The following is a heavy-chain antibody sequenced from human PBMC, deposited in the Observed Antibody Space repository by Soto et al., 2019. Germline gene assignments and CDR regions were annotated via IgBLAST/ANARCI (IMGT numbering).Heavy chain of an antibody. CDR2: ISYDGSNK. J-gene: IGHJ4*01. V-gene: IGHV3-30*03. CDR3: ARSLTYHEVLAGSNHAQPGDY. D-gene: IGHD3-9*01. CDR1: GFTFSSYG. Sequence: PGGSLRLSCAASGFTFSSYGMHWVRQAPGKGLEWVAVISYDGSNKYYADSVKGRFTISRDNAKKSLYLQMNSLKDEDTAVYYCARSLTYHEVLAGSNHAQPGDYWGHGTLVTVSS.